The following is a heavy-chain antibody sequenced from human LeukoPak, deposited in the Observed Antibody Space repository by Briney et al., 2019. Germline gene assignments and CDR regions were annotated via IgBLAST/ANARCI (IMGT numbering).Heavy chain of an antibody. Sequence: SETLSLTCAVDGATFSGYYWSWIRQPPGKGPEWIGEINHSGSTNYNPSLKSRVTISVDTSKNQFSLKLSSVTAADTAVYYCARGHYSSGSYRPFDYWGQGTLVTVSS. V-gene: IGHV4-34*01. J-gene: IGHJ4*02. CDR3: ARGHYSSGSYRPFDY. CDR1: GATFSGYY. CDR2: INHSGST. D-gene: IGHD6-19*01.